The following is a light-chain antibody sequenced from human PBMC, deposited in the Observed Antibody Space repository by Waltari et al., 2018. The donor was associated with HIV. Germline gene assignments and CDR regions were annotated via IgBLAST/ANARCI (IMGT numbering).Light chain of an antibody. CDR2: DAS. Sequence: EIVLTQSPATLSLSPGERATLSCRASQSVSSYLAWYRQKPGQAPRLLIYDASNRATGIQARFSGSGSGSDFTLTISILEPEDFAVYYCQQRSNWPRTFGQGTKVEIK. V-gene: IGKV3-11*01. CDR1: QSVSSY. J-gene: IGKJ1*01. CDR3: QQRSNWPRT.